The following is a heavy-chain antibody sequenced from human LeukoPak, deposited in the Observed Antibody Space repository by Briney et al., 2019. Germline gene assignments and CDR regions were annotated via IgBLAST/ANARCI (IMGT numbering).Heavy chain of an antibody. CDR2: LSSRGDII. Sequence: GSLRLSCAGSGFTFSDYYMSWIRQAPGKGLEWVSDLSSRGDIISYADSVKGRFTISRDNAKNSLYLQINSLRAEDTAVYYCARETVAGTFDYWGQGTLVTVSP. CDR1: GFTFSDYY. V-gene: IGHV3-11*01. CDR3: ARETVAGTFDY. D-gene: IGHD6-19*01. J-gene: IGHJ4*02.